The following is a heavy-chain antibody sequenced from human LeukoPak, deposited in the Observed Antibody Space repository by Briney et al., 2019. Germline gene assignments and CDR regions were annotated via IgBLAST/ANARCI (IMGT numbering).Heavy chain of an antibody. CDR1: GYTFTGYY. J-gene: IGHJ4*02. CDR3: ARGLIAAAGTVSY. D-gene: IGHD6-13*01. CDR2: INPNSGGT. Sequence: ASVKVSCKATGYTFTGYYMHWVRQAPGQGLEWMGWINPNSGGTNYAQKFQGRVTMTRDTSISTAYMELSRLRSDDTAVYYCARGLIAAAGTVSYWGQGTLVTVSS. V-gene: IGHV1-2*02.